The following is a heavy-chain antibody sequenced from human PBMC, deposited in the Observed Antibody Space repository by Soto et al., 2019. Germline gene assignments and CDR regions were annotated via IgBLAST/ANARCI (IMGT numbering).Heavy chain of an antibody. CDR2: ISYDGSNK. V-gene: IGHV3-30*18. J-gene: IGHJ4*02. D-gene: IGHD1-26*01. CDR1: GFTFSSYG. Sequence: GGSLRLSCAASGFTFSSYGMHWVRQAPGKGLEWVAVISYDGSNKYYADSVKGRFTISRDNSKNTLYLQMNSLRAEDTAVYYCAKDRDKYSGSYGAGLHYWGQGTLVTVSS. CDR3: AKDRDKYSGSYGAGLHY.